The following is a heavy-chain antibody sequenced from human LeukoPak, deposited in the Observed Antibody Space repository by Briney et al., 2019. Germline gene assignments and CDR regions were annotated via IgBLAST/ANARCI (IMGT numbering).Heavy chain of an antibody. V-gene: IGHV3-7*01. D-gene: IGHD3-3*01. CDR1: GFTFSSYW. Sequence: GGSLRLSCAASGFTFSSYWMSWVRQAPGKGLEWVANINQDGSEKYYVDSVKGRFTISRDNAKNSLYLQMNSLRAEDTAVYYYARRMYYDFWSGYYGPNWFDPWGQGTLVTVSS. CDR3: ARRMYYDFWSGYYGPNWFDP. J-gene: IGHJ5*02. CDR2: INQDGSEK.